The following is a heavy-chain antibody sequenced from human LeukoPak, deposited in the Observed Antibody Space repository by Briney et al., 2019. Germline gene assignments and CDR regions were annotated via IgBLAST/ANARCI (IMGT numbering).Heavy chain of an antibody. CDR3: AKEGGETGLDAFDI. Sequence: GGSLSLSGAVSGFTFSTYAMHWVRQAPGRGLEWVAFIWYDGSNKYYADSVKGRFAISRDNSKNTLYLQMNSLRAEDTAVYYCAKEGGETGLDAFDIWGQGTMVTVSS. D-gene: IGHD1-26*01. J-gene: IGHJ3*02. V-gene: IGHV3-30*02. CDR2: IWYDGSNK. CDR1: GFTFSTYA.